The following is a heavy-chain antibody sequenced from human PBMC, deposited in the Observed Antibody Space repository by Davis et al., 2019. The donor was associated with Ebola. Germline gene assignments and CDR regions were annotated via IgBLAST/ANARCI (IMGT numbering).Heavy chain of an antibody. Sequence: PGGSLRLSCVVYGASFRDYSWGWIRQSPGKGLEWIGETNYRGQTRYNPSLKSRVTISMETSKIQLSLKLTSMTAADTAVYYCASPHQIRGKDYFDSWGQGNLVIVSS. CDR2: TNYRGQT. CDR1: GASFRDYS. CDR3: ASPHQIRGKDYFDS. J-gene: IGHJ4*02. V-gene: IGHV4-34*01.